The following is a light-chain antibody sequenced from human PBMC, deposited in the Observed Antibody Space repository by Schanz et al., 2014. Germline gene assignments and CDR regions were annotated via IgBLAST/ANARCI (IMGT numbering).Light chain of an antibody. V-gene: IGLV2-14*02. CDR3: QSYDSSLSGWV. J-gene: IGLJ3*02. Sequence: QSVLTQPASVSGSPGQSITISCTGTSSDVGSYDLVSWYQQHPGKAPKLMIYEGSKRPSGVPDRFSGSKSGNTASLTISGLQAEDEADYYCQSYDSSLSGWVFGGGTKLTVL. CDR1: SSDVGSYDL. CDR2: EGS.